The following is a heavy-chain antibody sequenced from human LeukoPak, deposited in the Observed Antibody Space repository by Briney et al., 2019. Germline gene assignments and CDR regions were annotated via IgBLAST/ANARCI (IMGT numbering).Heavy chain of an antibody. V-gene: IGHV3-48*02. CDR1: GFTFSNYG. CDR3: ARDWITFRGVIVPLDY. J-gene: IGHJ4*02. D-gene: IGHD3-16*02. CDR2: ISGSRSTTV. Sequence: QPGGSLRLSCAASGFTFSNYGMNWVRQAPGKGLEWVSSISGSRSTTVFYADSVKGRFTIFKDIAKKSLYLQMNSLRDEDTAVYYCARDWITFRGVIVPLDYWGQGTLVTVSS.